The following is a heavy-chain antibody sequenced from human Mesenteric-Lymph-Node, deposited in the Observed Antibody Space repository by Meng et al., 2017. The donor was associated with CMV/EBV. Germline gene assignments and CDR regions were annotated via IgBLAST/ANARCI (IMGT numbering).Heavy chain of an antibody. CDR2: ISAYNGNT. D-gene: IGHD2-2*03. V-gene: IGHV1-18*01. CDR3: ARSGYCSSTSCYHYGMDV. Sequence: ASVKVSCKASGYSFITYGISWVRQARGQGLEWMGWISAYNGNTNYAQKVQDRVTMTTDTSTSTAYMELRSLRSNDTAVYYCARSGYCSSTSCYHYGMDVWGQGTTVTVSS. CDR1: GYSFITYG. J-gene: IGHJ6*02.